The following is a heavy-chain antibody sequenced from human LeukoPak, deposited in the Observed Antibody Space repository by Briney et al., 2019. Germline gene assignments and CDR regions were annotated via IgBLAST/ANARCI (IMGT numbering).Heavy chain of an antibody. D-gene: IGHD6-13*01. V-gene: IGHV1-46*01. Sequence: ASVKVSCKTSGYTFTSYYMHWVRQAPGQGLEWMGIINPSGGSTDYAQKIQDRVTMTMDTSTCTVYMELSSLRSEDTAVYYCARDYTSSWAFDSWGQGTLVTVSS. CDR1: GYTFTSYY. CDR2: INPSGGST. CDR3: ARDYTSSWAFDS. J-gene: IGHJ4*02.